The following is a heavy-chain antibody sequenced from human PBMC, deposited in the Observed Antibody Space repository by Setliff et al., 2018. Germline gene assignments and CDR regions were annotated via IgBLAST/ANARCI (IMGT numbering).Heavy chain of an antibody. J-gene: IGHJ6*03. CDR1: GFTFSRYW. D-gene: IGHD3-10*01. V-gene: IGHV3-7*01. Sequence: GESLRLSCAASGFTFSRYWMSWVRQAPGKGLEWVANIKQDGSEKYYVDSVKGRFTISRDNAKNSLYLQMNSLRAEDTAVYYCAREGVGFRFYYAYMDVWGKGTTVTVSS. CDR3: AREGVGFRFYYAYMDV. CDR2: IKQDGSEK.